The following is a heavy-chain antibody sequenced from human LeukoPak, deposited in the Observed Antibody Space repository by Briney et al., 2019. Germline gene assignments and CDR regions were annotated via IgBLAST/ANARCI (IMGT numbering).Heavy chain of an antibody. CDR1: GDSISIYY. CDR2: IYYSGST. V-gene: IGHV4-59*07. Sequence: SDTLSLTCTVSGDSISIYYWSWIRQPPGKALEWIGYIYYSGSTNYNPSLKSRVTISVDTSKNQFSLKLSAVTAADTAVYYCASASHSIYYYYMDVWGKGTTVTVSS. J-gene: IGHJ6*03. D-gene: IGHD3-3*02. CDR3: ASASHSIYYYYMDV.